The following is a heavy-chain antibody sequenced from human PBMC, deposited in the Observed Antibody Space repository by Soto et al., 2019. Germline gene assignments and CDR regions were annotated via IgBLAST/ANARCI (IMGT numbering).Heavy chain of an antibody. D-gene: IGHD4-17*01. CDR1: GGSILGHF. CDR2: LYYSGST. CDR3: AGHGNRDSGLYSFDY. V-gene: IGHV4-59*08. Sequence: SETLSLTCTVSGGSILGHFWSWIRQPPGKGLEWIGSLYYSGSTNYNSSLRGRVTISVDTPRNQFSLRLSSVTAADTAIYYCAGHGNRDSGLYSFDYWGQEPWSPSPQ. J-gene: IGHJ4*01.